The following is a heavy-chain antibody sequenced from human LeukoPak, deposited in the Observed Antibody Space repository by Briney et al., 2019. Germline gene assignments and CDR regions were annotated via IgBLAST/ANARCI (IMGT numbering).Heavy chain of an antibody. Sequence: SETLSLTCTVSGGSISSSSYYWGWIRQPPGKGLEWIGSIYYSGSTYYNPSLKSRVTISVDTSKNQFSLKLSSVTAADTAVYYCARELAARPQPGGAVAARLVLGTPFDPWGQGTLVTVSS. V-gene: IGHV4-39*07. D-gene: IGHD6-6*01. CDR3: ARELAARPQPGGAVAARLVLGTPFDP. CDR2: IYYSGST. CDR1: GGSISSSSYY. J-gene: IGHJ5*02.